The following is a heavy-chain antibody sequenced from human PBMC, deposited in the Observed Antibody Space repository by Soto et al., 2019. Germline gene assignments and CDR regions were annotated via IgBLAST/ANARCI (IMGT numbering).Heavy chain of an antibody. CDR2: ISAYNGNT. V-gene: IGHV1-18*01. Sequence: GASVKVSCKASGYTFTGYGISWVRQAPGQGLEWMGWISAYNGNTNYAQKLQGRVTMTTDTSTSTAYMELRSLRSDDTAVYYCARGVKGYCSGGSCYSGWFDPWGQGTLVTVSS. D-gene: IGHD2-15*01. CDR3: ARGVKGYCSGGSCYSGWFDP. J-gene: IGHJ5*02. CDR1: GYTFTGYG.